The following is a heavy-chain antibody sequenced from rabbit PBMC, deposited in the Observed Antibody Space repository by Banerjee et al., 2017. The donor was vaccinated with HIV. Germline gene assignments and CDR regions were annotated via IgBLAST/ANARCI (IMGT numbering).Heavy chain of an antibody. CDR2: IYSSNGDK. J-gene: IGHJ3*01. V-gene: IGHV1S47*01. D-gene: IGHD6-1*01. CDR3: GRDRDGDAGYGSLAL. CDR1: GFDISSNA. Sequence: QEQLVESGGGLVQPGASLTLTCKASGFDISSNAMCWVRQAPGKGLELIACIYSSNGDKWYASWVNGRFTISRSTSLNTVDLKMTSLTVADTATYFCGRDRDGDAGYGSLALWGQGTLVTVS.